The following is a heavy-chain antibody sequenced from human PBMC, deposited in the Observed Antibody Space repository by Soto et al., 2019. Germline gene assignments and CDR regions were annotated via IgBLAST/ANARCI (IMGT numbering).Heavy chain of an antibody. CDR3: ARGIKYGAYSRWFDP. CDR1: GYTFTSYD. CDR2: MNPNSGNT. J-gene: IGHJ5*02. V-gene: IGHV1-8*01. Sequence: QVQLVQSGAEVKKPGASVKVSCKASGYTFTSYDINWVRQATGQGLEYLGWMNPNSGNTAYVQKFQGRVTMTWDTSXPTASMELSSLRSEDTAVYFCARGIKYGAYSRWFDPWGQGTLVTVSS. D-gene: IGHD4-17*01.